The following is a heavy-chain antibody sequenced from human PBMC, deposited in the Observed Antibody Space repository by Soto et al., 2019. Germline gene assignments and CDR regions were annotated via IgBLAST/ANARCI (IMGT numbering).Heavy chain of an antibody. J-gene: IGHJ4*02. CDR3: AKMSSENYYDPVFF. CDR1: GFTFSDYY. Sequence: QVQLVESGGGLVKTSGSLRIACAASGFTFSDYYMSWVRQAPGKGLEWVSYISSSGNTIYYADSVKGRFTISRDNAKNSVYLQMKSLRAEDTALYFCAKMSSENYYDPVFFWGQGTLVTVSS. D-gene: IGHD3-22*01. CDR2: ISSSGNTI. V-gene: IGHV3-11*01.